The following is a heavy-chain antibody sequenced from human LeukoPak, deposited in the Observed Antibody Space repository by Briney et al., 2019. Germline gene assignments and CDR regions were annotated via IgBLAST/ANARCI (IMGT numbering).Heavy chain of an antibody. CDR2: IRSDGSNK. CDR1: GFTFSSYA. Sequence: GGSLRLSCAASGFTFSSYAMHWVRQAPGKGLEWVSFIRSDGSNKYYADSVKGRFTISRDNSKNTLYLQMNSLRVEDTAVYYCASAWHLGIVVVMLDSWGQGTLVTVSS. V-gene: IGHV3-30*02. CDR3: ASAWHLGIVVVMLDS. J-gene: IGHJ4*02. D-gene: IGHD3-22*01.